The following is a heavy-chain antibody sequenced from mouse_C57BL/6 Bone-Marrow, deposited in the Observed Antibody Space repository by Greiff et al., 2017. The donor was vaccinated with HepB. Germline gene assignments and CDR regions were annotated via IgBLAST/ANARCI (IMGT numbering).Heavy chain of an antibody. J-gene: IGHJ3*01. V-gene: IGHV1-64*01. Sequence: QVRLQQPGAELVKPGASVKLSCKASGYTFPSYGMTGVKRRPGQGLEWIGMIHPNSGSTTYNDKFKSKATLTVDKSSSTAYMQLSSLTSEDSAVYYCSRAMGYDWFAYWGQGTLVTVSA. CDR1: GYTFPSYG. CDR2: IHPNSGST. CDR3: SRAMGYDWFAY. D-gene: IGHD1-1*02.